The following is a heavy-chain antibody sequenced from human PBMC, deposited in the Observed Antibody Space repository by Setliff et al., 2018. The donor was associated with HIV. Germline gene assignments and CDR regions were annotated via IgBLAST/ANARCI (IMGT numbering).Heavy chain of an antibody. CDR3: ARDHTTIFGSVTDNWIDP. D-gene: IGHD3-3*01. Sequence: LRLSCAASGFNFNSYGMHWVRQAPGKGLEWVAVVWHDGNDKYYADSVKGRFIVSRDNLKRTLYLQMSSLRSDDTAVYYCARDHTTIFGSVTDNWIDPWGQGTQVTVSS. CDR1: GFNFNSYG. V-gene: IGHV3-33*01. J-gene: IGHJ5*02. CDR2: VWHDGNDK.